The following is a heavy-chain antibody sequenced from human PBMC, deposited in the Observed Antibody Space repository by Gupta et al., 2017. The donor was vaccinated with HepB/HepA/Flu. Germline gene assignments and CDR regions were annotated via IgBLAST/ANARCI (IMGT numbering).Heavy chain of an antibody. Sequence: QVQLVESGGGVVQPGRSLRLSYAASGFTFSSYGLHWVRQAPGKGLEWVAVIWYDGSNKYYADSVKGRFTISRDNSKNTLYLQMNSLRAEDTAVYYCARDLDGTFDYWGQGTLVTVSS. J-gene: IGHJ4*02. CDR1: GFTFSSYG. D-gene: IGHD1-26*01. V-gene: IGHV3-33*01. CDR2: IWYDGSNK. CDR3: ARDLDGTFDY.